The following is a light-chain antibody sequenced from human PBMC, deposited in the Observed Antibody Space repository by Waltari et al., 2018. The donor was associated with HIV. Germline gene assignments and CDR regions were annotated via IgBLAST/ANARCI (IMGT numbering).Light chain of an antibody. CDR2: AAS. V-gene: IGKV1-39*01. CDR3: QQSYSSHRT. Sequence: DIQMTQSPSSLSASVGDRVTITCRASQSISSYLNWDQQKPGKAPKLLIYAASSLQSGVPSRFSGSGSGTDFTLTISSLQPEDFATYYCQQSYSSHRTFGQGTKVEIK. J-gene: IGKJ1*01. CDR1: QSISSY.